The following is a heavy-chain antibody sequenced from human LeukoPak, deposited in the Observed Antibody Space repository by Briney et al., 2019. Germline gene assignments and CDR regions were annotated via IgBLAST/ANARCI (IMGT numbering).Heavy chain of an antibody. D-gene: IGHD3-3*01. Sequence: HPGGSLRLSCAASGFTFSSYWMHWVRQAPGKGLVWVSRINSDGSSTNYADSVKGRFTISRDNAKNTLYLQMNSLRAEDTAVYYCARDLSVSPIFGAPLDAFDIWGQGTMVTVSS. CDR2: INSDGSST. V-gene: IGHV3-74*01. CDR1: GFTFSSYW. CDR3: ARDLSVSPIFGAPLDAFDI. J-gene: IGHJ3*02.